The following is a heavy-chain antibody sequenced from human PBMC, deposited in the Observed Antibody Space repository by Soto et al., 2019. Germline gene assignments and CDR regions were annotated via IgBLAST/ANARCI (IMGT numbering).Heavy chain of an antibody. CDR3: VRLPGGTAPRPDY. V-gene: IGHV3-53*01. CDR2: IYNDGTT. CDR1: GLSVRNNY. Sequence: GGSLRLSCTASGLSVRNNYMSWVRQAPGMGLEWVSVIYNDGTTYYADSVKGRFTLSRDTSKNTLSLQMDRLRAEDTAVYYCVRLPGGTAPRPDYWGQGTMVTVSS. D-gene: IGHD6-6*01. J-gene: IGHJ4*02.